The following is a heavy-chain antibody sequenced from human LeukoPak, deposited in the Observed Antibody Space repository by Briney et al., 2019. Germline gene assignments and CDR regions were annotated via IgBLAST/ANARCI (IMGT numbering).Heavy chain of an antibody. CDR2: FTSSSRSI. CDR1: GFTFSSYA. D-gene: IGHD3-3*01. Sequence: GGSLRLSCAASGFTFSSYAMTWVRQAPGKGLEWVSSFTSSSRSIYYADSVKGRFTISRDNSKNTLYLQMNSLRAEDTAVYYCAKFVGFLEPWGQGTLVTVSS. J-gene: IGHJ5*02. CDR3: AKFVGFLEP. V-gene: IGHV3-23*01.